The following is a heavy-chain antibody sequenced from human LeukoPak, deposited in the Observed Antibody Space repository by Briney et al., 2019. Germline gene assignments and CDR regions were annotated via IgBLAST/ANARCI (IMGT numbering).Heavy chain of an antibody. V-gene: IGHV3-15*07. CDR3: TTEGHGDAFDI. CDR2: IKSKTYGGTT. Sequence: GGSLRLSCAASGFTFSSAWMNWVRQAPGKGLEWVGRIKSKTYGGTTDYAAPVKGRFTISRDDSKKTLYLQMSSLKTEDTAVYYCTTEGHGDAFDIWGQGTMVTVSS. CDR1: GFTFSSAW. J-gene: IGHJ3*02.